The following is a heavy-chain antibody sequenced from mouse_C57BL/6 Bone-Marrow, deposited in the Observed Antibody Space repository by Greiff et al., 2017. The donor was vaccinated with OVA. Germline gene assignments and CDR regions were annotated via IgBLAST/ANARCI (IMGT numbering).Heavy chain of an antibody. CDR2: IYPRSGNT. Sequence: VQRVESGAELARPGASVKLSCKASGYTFTSYGISWVKQRTGQGLEWIGEIYPRSGNTYYNEKFKGKATLTADKSSSTAYMELRSLTSEDSAVYFCGIYYYGSSRGDYFDYWGQGTTLTVSS. J-gene: IGHJ2*01. CDR1: GYTFTSYG. D-gene: IGHD1-1*01. V-gene: IGHV1-81*01. CDR3: GIYYYGSSRGDYFDY.